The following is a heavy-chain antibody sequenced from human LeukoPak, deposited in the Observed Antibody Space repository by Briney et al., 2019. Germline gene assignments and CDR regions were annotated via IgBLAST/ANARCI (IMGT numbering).Heavy chain of an antibody. CDR2: IYYSGST. D-gene: IGHD6-19*01. CDR1: GGSISSYY. Sequence: SETLSLTCTVSGGSISSYYWSWIRQPPGKGLEWIGYIYYSGSTNYNPSLKSRVTISVDTSKNQFSLKLSSVTAADTAVYYCARPSAVAVLGAFDIWGQGTMVTVSS. CDR3: ARPSAVAVLGAFDI. J-gene: IGHJ3*02. V-gene: IGHV4-59*08.